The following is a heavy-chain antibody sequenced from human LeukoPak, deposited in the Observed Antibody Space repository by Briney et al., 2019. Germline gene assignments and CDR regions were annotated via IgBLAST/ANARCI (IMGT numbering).Heavy chain of an antibody. D-gene: IGHD3-22*01. Sequence: GGSLRLSCAASGFIVSSNYMSWVRRAPGKGLEWVSVIYSGGTTYYADSVKGRFTISRDNAKNSLYLQMNSLRAEDTAVYYCARDLVNDSSGYYPPDGVGDYWGQGTLVTVSS. CDR1: GFIVSSNY. V-gene: IGHV3-53*01. CDR3: ARDLVNDSSGYYPPDGVGDY. J-gene: IGHJ4*02. CDR2: IYSGGTT.